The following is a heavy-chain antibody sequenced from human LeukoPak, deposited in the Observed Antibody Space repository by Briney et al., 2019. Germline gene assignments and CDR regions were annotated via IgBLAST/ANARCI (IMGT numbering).Heavy chain of an antibody. V-gene: IGHV3-74*01. D-gene: IGHD3-10*01. Sequence: GGSLRLSCAASGFTFSSYWMHWVRQAPGKGLVWVSRINSDGSSTNYADSVKGRFTISRDNAKNTLYLQMNSLRAEDTAVYYCAREGKGAEFDYRGQGTLVTVSS. J-gene: IGHJ4*02. CDR1: GFTFSSYW. CDR2: INSDGSST. CDR3: AREGKGAEFDY.